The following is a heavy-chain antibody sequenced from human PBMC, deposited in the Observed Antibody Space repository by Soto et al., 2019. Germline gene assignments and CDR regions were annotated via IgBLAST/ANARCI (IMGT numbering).Heavy chain of an antibody. D-gene: IGHD3-16*01. CDR3: ATSAIMGLEVAGHFDN. V-gene: IGHV4-4*07. J-gene: IGHJ4*01. CDR2: MYTRGSA. Sequence: ASETLSLTCSVSGGPITKSFWSWIRQPVGKGLEWIGRMYTRGSADYNPSLKSRVTMSLDSSKNQFSLKVRSVTAADTAVYYCATSAIMGLEVAGHFDNWGQGTLVTVSS. CDR1: GGPITKSF.